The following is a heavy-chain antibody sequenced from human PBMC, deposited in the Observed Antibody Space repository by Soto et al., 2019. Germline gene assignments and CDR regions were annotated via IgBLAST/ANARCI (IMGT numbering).Heavy chain of an antibody. CDR2: IIPILGIA. D-gene: IGHD2-15*01. J-gene: IGHJ4*02. Sequence: QVQLVQSGAEVKKPGSSVKVSCKASGGTFSSYTISWVRQAPGQGLEWMGRIIPILGIANYAQKFQGRVTITADKPTSTACMELSSLRSEDTAVYYCARASSSVLVAATVLAYWGQGTLVTVSS. CDR3: ARASSSVLVAATVLAY. V-gene: IGHV1-69*02. CDR1: GGTFSSYT.